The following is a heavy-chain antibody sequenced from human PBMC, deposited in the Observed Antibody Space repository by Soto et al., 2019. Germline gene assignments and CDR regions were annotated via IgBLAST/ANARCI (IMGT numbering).Heavy chain of an antibody. V-gene: IGHV2-26*02. CDR1: GFSLNNARMG. Sequence: QVTLRESGPVLVKPTETLTLTCTVSGFSLNNARMGVSWIRQPPGKALEWLAHIFSNDEKSYRTSLKSRLTISMDTSKSQVVLSMTNMDPVDTATYFCARIERTVGYTYGLFDYWGQGTLVTVSS. CDR2: IFSNDEK. CDR3: ARIERTVGYTYGLFDY. J-gene: IGHJ4*02. D-gene: IGHD5-18*01.